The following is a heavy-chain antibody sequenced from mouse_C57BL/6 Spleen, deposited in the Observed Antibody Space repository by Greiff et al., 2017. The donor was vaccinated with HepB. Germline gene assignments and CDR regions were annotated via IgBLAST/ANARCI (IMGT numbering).Heavy chain of an antibody. J-gene: IGHJ3*01. CDR3: ARHGDYYGSSPWFAY. Sequence: EVKLEESGGGLVKPGGSLKLSCAASGFTFSSYTMSWVRQTPEKRLEWVATISGGGGNTYYPDSVKGRFTISRDNAKNTLYLQMSSLRSEDTALYYCARHGDYYGSSPWFAYWGQGTLVTVSA. CDR1: GFTFSSYT. CDR2: ISGGGGNT. V-gene: IGHV5-9*01. D-gene: IGHD1-1*01.